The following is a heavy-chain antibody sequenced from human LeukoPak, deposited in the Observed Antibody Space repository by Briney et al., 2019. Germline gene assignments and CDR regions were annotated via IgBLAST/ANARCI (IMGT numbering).Heavy chain of an antibody. V-gene: IGHV1-69*13. CDR1: GGTFSSYA. CDR2: IIPIFGTA. CDR3: ARDTPWYYGMDV. Sequence: GASVKVSCKASGGTFSSYAISWVRQAPGQGLEWMGGIIPIFGTANYAQKFQGRVTITADESTSTAYMELSSLRSEDTAVHYCARDTPWYYGMDVWGKGTTVTVYS. J-gene: IGHJ6*04.